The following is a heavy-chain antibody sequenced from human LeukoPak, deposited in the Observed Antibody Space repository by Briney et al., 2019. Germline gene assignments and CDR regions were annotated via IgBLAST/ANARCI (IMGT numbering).Heavy chain of an antibody. V-gene: IGHV4-59*01. CDR2: IYYSGSS. D-gene: IGHD7-27*01. CDR3: ASHPNRGAPFDY. CDR1: GGSISSYY. J-gene: IGHJ4*02. Sequence: SETLSLTFTVSGGSISSYYWSWIRQPPGKGLEWIGYIYYSGSSNYNPSLKSRVTISVDTSENQFSLKLSSVTAADTAVYYCASHPNRGAPFDYWGQGTLVTVSS.